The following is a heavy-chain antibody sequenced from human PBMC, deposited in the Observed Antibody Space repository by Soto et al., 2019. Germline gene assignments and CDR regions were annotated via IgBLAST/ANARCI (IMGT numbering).Heavy chain of an antibody. Sequence: ASETLSLTCTVSGGSISSGGYYWSWIRQHPGKGLEWIGYIYYSGSTYYNPSLKSRVTISVDTSKNQFSLKLSSVTAADTAVYYCARVGYGDSNVFDYWGQGTLVTVSS. CDR3: ARVGYGDSNVFDY. D-gene: IGHD4-17*01. J-gene: IGHJ4*02. V-gene: IGHV4-31*03. CDR2: IYYSGST. CDR1: GGSISSGGYY.